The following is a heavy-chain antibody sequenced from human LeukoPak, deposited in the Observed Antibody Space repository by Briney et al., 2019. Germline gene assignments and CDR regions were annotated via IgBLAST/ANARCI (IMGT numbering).Heavy chain of an antibody. J-gene: IGHJ4*02. Sequence: GGSLRLSCAASGLPFSSHWLSWFRQSPGKGLGWVAHINQDGSEKYYVDSVKGRFTISRDNARNSQYLQMNSLRAEDTAVYYCASGGGWVFNNWGQGTLVTVSS. CDR2: INQDGSEK. CDR1: GLPFSSHW. V-gene: IGHV3-7*01. CDR3: ASGGGWVFNN. D-gene: IGHD6-19*01.